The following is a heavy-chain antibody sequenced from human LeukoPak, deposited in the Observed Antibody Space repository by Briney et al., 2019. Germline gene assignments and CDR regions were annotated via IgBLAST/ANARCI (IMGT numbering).Heavy chain of an antibody. CDR3: AKGGHYSFFDY. CDR1: GFTFSNAW. Sequence: GGSLRLSCAASGFTFSNAWMNWVRQAPGKGLEWVGRIKSKTDGGTTDYAAPVKGRFTISRDNSKNTHYLQMSSLRAEDTGIYYCAKGGHYSFFDYWGQGTLVTVSS. D-gene: IGHD4-11*01. J-gene: IGHJ4*02. V-gene: IGHV3-15*07. CDR2: IKSKTDGGTT.